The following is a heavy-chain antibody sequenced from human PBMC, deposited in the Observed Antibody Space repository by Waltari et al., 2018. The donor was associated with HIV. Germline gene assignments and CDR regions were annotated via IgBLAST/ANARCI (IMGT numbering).Heavy chain of an antibody. Sequence: QVQLVESGGDVVQPGGSLRLSCAVSGLTVRTYGMHWVRQAPGKGLEWMSFITYDGSNKYYADSVKGRFTISRDSSKNTLYLQMNGLRSEDTAVYYCAKDGYTPTYFDYWGQGTLVTVSS. CDR2: ITYDGSNK. CDR1: GLTVRTYG. D-gene: IGHD1-1*01. CDR3: AKDGYTPTYFDY. V-gene: IGHV3-30*18. J-gene: IGHJ4*02.